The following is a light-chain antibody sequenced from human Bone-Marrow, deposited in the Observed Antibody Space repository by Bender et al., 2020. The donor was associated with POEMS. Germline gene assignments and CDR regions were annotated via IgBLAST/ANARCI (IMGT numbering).Light chain of an antibody. CDR2: GNY. CDR1: SLRNYY. J-gene: IGLJ1*01. Sequence: SSELTQDPAVSVALGQTVRITCQGDSLRNYYASWYQQKPGQVPVLVIYGNYKRPSGIPDRFSGSSSENTVSLTITAAQAEDEADYYCCSRDNSGTLYVFGPGTRVTVL. V-gene: IGLV3-19*01. CDR3: CSRDNSGTLYV.